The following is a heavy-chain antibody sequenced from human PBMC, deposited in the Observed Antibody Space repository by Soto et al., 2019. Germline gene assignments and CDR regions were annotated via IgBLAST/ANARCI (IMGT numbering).Heavy chain of an antibody. CDR2: ITSGGSA. V-gene: IGHV3-23*01. CDR3: AKGDSSSYYGDH. CDR1: GFTFSAYA. J-gene: IGHJ4*02. Sequence: EVELLESGGGLVQPGGSLRLSCAASGFTFSAYAMGWVRQAPGKGLEWVSGITSGGSAFYADSVKGRFTLSRDNSKNTLYLQMNSLRAEDTATYYCAKGDSSSYYGDHWCQGTLVTVSS. D-gene: IGHD3-22*01.